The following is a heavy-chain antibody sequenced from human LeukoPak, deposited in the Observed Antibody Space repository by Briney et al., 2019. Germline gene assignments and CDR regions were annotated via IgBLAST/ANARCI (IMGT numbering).Heavy chain of an antibody. D-gene: IGHD3-9*01. Sequence: SVQVSCQASGCTFSSYAISWVRQAPGQGLEWMGGIIPIFGTANYAQKFQGRVTITTDESTSTAYMELSSLRSEDTAVYYCVRSMEAGAFDIWGQGTLVTVSS. CDR2: IIPIFGTA. CDR3: VRSMEAGAFDI. CDR1: GCTFSSYA. V-gene: IGHV1-69*05. J-gene: IGHJ4*02.